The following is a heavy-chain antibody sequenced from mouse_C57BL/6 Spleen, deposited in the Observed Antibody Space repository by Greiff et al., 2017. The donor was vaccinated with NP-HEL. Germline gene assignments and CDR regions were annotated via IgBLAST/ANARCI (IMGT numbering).Heavy chain of an antibody. Sequence: QVQLKESGAELARPGASVKLSCKASGYTFTSYGISRVKQRTGQGLEWIGEIYPRSGNTYYNEKFKGKATLTADKSSSTAYMELRSLTSEDSAVYFCARSGVDYAMDYWGQGTSVTVSS. CDR2: IYPRSGNT. CDR1: GYTFTSYG. J-gene: IGHJ4*01. CDR3: ARSGVDYAMDY. V-gene: IGHV1-81*01. D-gene: IGHD1-1*02.